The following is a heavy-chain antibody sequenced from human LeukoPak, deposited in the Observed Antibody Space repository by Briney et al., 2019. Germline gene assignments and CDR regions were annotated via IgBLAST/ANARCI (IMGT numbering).Heavy chain of an antibody. V-gene: IGHV3-23*01. CDR2: ISGSGGST. Sequence: GGSLRLSCAASGFTFSSYAMSWVRQAPGKGLEWVSAISGSGGSTYYADSVKGRFTISRDNSKNTLYLQMNSLRAEDTAVYYCTKDREDYYDSSGYYSRFIDYWGQGTLVTVSS. CDR3: TKDREDYYDSSGYYSRFIDY. CDR1: GFTFSSYA. D-gene: IGHD3-22*01. J-gene: IGHJ4*02.